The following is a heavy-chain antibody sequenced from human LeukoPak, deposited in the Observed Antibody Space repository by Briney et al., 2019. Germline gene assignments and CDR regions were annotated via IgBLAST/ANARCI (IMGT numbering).Heavy chain of an antibody. CDR1: GFTFSSHA. J-gene: IGHJ4*02. Sequence: GGSLRLSCAASGFTFSSHAMHWVRQAPGKGPEYVSTISINGVNTYYADSVKGRFTISRDNSKDTLFLQMDSLRIEDTAVYCCARDLDGSYNFDYWGPGTLVTVSS. V-gene: IGHV3-64*02. CDR3: ARDLDGSYNFDY. CDR2: ISINGVNT. D-gene: IGHD1-26*01.